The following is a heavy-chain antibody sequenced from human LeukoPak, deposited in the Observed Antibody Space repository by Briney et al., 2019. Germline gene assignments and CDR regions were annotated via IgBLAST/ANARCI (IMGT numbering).Heavy chain of an antibody. CDR2: IYYSGST. V-gene: IGHV4-4*07. Sequence: SETLSLTCTVSGGSVNSYYWSWIRQPAGKGLEWIGSIYYSGSTYYNPSLKSRVTISVDTSKNQFSLKLSSVTAADTAVYYCARAWSGDWYFDLWGRGTLVTVSS. D-gene: IGHD3-3*01. CDR1: GGSVNSYY. CDR3: ARAWSGDWYFDL. J-gene: IGHJ2*01.